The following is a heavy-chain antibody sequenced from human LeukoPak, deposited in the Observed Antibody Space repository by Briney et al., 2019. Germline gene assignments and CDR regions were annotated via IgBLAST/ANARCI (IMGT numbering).Heavy chain of an antibody. V-gene: IGHV4-39*01. CDR1: GGSISSSSYY. CDR2: IYYSGST. J-gene: IGHJ4*02. Sequence: PSETLSLTCTVSGGSISSSSYYWGWIRQPPGKGLEWIGSIYYSGSTYYNPSLKSRVTISVDTSKNQFSLKLSSVTAADTAVYYCARLPQLVHFDYWGQGTLVTVSS. CDR3: ARLPQLVHFDY. D-gene: IGHD6-13*01.